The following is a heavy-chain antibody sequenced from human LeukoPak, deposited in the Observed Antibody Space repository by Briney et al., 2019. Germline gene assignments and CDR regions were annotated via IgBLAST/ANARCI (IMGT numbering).Heavy chain of an antibody. J-gene: IGHJ4*02. CDR1: GGSFSSYY. D-gene: IGHD3-22*01. CDR3: ARLIHYDSSGYLDY. CDR2: INYSGST. Sequence: SETLSLTCAVYGGSFSSYYWSWIRQTPGKGLEWIGKINYSGSTNYNPSLKSRVTISVDMSKNQFSLKLTSVTAADTAVYYCARLIHYDSSGYLDYWGQGSLVTVSS. V-gene: IGHV4-34*01.